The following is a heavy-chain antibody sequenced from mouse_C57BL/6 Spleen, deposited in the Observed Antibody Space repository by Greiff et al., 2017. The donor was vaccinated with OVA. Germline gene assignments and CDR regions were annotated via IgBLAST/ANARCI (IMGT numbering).Heavy chain of an antibody. CDR3: ARAGLRRGSYWYFDV. CDR2: INPNNGGT. D-gene: IGHD2-2*01. Sequence: VQLKQSGPELVKPGASVKIPCKASGYTFTDYNMAWVKQSHGKSLEWIGDINPNNGGTIYNQKFKGKATLTVDKSSSTAYMELRSLTSEDTAVDYCARAGLRRGSYWYFDVWGTGTTVTVSS. CDR1: GYTFTDYN. J-gene: IGHJ1*03. V-gene: IGHV1-18*01.